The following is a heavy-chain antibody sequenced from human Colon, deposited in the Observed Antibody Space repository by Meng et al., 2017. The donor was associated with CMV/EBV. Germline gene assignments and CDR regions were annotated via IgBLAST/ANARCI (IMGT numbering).Heavy chain of an antibody. CDR3: AREASGWSTGVDN. D-gene: IGHD6-19*01. CDR1: GGSVNSGSYY. V-gene: IGHV4-61*01. J-gene: IGHJ4*02. Sequence: GSGGSVNSGSYYWTWIRQPPGKGLEWIGYVSYSGNTNYNPSLKSRLTIGVDTSRNQFSLKLTSVSAADTAMYYCAREASGWSTGVDNWGQGTLVTVSS. CDR2: VSYSGNT.